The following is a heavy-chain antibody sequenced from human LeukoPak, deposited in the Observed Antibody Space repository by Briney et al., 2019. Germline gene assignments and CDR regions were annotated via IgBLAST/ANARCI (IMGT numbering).Heavy chain of an antibody. J-gene: IGHJ4*02. CDR2: IYSGGST. Sequence: GGSLRLSCAASGFTFSSYSMNWVRQAPGKGLEWVSVIYSGGSTYYADSVKGRFTISRDNSKNTLYLQMNSLRSEDTAVYYCARGPTGTTYYYFDYWGQGTLVTVSS. V-gene: IGHV3-53*05. CDR3: ARGPTGTTYYYFDY. CDR1: GFTFSSYS. D-gene: IGHD1-14*01.